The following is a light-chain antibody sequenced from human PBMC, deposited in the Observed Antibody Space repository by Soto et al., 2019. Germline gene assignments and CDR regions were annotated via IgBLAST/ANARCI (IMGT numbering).Light chain of an antibody. J-gene: IGLJ1*01. CDR1: SREVGSYNL. Sequence: QSVLTQPASVSGSPGQSITISCTGTSREVGSYNLVSWYQQHPGNAPKLIIYEGTKRPSGVSYRFSGSKSGNTASLTISGLQEEDDGDYHCCSFAGSSTYVFGTGTKVTVL. CDR2: EGT. V-gene: IGLV2-23*01. CDR3: CSFAGSSTYV.